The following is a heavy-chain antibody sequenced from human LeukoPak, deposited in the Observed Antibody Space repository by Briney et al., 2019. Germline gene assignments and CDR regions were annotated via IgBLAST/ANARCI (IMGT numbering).Heavy chain of an antibody. CDR3: ARDDDYGDKDY. D-gene: IGHD4-17*01. Sequence: SETLSLTCAVYGGSFSGYYWSWIRQPPGKGLEWIGYINYSGSTNYNPSLKSRVTISIDTSKNQFSLKLNSVTAADTAVYFCARDDDYGDKDYWGQGTLVTVSS. CDR1: GGSFSGYY. V-gene: IGHV4-59*01. CDR2: INYSGST. J-gene: IGHJ4*02.